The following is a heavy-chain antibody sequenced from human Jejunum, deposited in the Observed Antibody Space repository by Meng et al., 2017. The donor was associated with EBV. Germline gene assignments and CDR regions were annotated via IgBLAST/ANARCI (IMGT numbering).Heavy chain of an antibody. D-gene: IGHD5-24*01. CDR3: ARGDGYNLY. CDR1: GYTFTTHH. J-gene: IGHJ4*02. CDR2: MSPDNGDT. V-gene: IGHV1-8*01. Sequence: QGQRVQSGAEVKKPGASVKVSCKASGYTFTTHHINWVRQATGQGLEYMGWMSPDNGDTGYAQNFQGRLTMTRDTSISTAYMELSSLTSDDTAVYYCARGDGYNLYWGQGTLVTVSS.